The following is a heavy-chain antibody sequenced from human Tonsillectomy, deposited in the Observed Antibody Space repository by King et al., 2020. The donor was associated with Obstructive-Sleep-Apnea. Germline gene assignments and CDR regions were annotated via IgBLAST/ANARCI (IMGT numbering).Heavy chain of an antibody. V-gene: IGHV1-8*01. CDR1: GYTFTNFD. CDR2: MNPNSGDI. Sequence: VQLVESGAEVKNPGASVKVSCKASGYTFTNFDVNWVRQATGQGLEWMGWMNPNSGDIGYAQKFKGRVIMTRNTSISTAYMELSSVRSDDTAVCYCARRSGLKYSWFDPWGQGTRVTVSS. CDR3: ARRSGLKYSWFDP. D-gene: IGHD6-25*01. J-gene: IGHJ5*02.